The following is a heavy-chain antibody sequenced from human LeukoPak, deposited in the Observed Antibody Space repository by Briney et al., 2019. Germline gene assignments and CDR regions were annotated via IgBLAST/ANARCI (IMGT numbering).Heavy chain of an antibody. J-gene: IGHJ4*02. D-gene: IGHD4-11*01. Sequence: SETLSLTCTVSGGSISGYYWNWIRQSAGKGLEWIGRVYTSGNTNYNPSLNSRVTMSLDTSKNQFSLKLSSVTAADTAVYYCARHGGTRITLVEVFYFDYWGQGNLVTVSS. CDR1: GGSISGYY. CDR2: VYTSGNT. V-gene: IGHV4-4*07. CDR3: ARHGGTRITLVEVFYFDY.